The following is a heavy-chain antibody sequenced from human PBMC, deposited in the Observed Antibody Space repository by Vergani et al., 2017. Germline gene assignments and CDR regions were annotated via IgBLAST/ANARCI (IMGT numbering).Heavy chain of an antibody. D-gene: IGHD4-17*01. V-gene: IGHV4-61*02. J-gene: IGHJ6*02. CDR1: GKSIRSGSHY. CDR2: IHTGGGT. CDR3: ARHRGDYDRGGMDV. Sequence: QVKLQESGPGLLKPSQTLSLTCTVSGKSIRSGSHYWSWIRQPAGKGPEWIGHIHTGGGTDLNPSFKSRVSISVDTSKSQFSLKLSSVTAADTAVYYCARHRGDYDRGGMDVWGQGTTVTVSS.